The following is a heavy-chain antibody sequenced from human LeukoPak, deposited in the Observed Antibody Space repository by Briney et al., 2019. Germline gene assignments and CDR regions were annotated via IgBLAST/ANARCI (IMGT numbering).Heavy chain of an antibody. Sequence: PSETLSLTCTVSGGSISSINYYWGWIRQPPVKGLEWIGTIYYSGSTNYNPSLNSRVTISVDTSKNQFSLKLSSVTAADTAVYYCATTPYDYGVSVPFDYWGQGTLVTVSS. CDR3: ATTPYDYGVSVPFDY. V-gene: IGHV4-39*07. CDR1: GGSISSINYY. J-gene: IGHJ4*02. CDR2: IYYSGST. D-gene: IGHD4-17*01.